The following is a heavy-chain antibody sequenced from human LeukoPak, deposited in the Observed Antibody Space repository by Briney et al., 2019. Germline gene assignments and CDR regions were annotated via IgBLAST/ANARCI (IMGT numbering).Heavy chain of an antibody. J-gene: IGHJ4*02. D-gene: IGHD6-6*01. CDR3: ARGAYSSSLGRLDN. CDR2: IFYSGST. CDR1: GGSISSYY. V-gene: IGHV4-59*01. Sequence: SETLSLTCTVSGGSISSYYWNWIRQPPGKGLEWIGYIFYSGSTNYNPSLKSRVTISVDTSKKQFSLKLSSVTAADTAVYYCARGAYSSSLGRLDNWGQGALVTVSS.